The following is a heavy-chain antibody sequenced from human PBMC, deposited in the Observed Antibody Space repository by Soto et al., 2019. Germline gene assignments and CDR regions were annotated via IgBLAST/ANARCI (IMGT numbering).Heavy chain of an antibody. D-gene: IGHD3-10*01. CDR3: AKQRADYGSGADIFCFES. V-gene: IGHV3-23*01. CDR2: LSGSGGTT. J-gene: IGHJ5*01. Sequence: SLRLSSTVSVVTLSNYAMNWVRQAPVKGLEWVSSLSGSGGTTYYADSVKGRFIISRDNSKNTLYLLMNSLRAEDTALYYCAKQRADYGSGADIFCFESCGQGAPLTVSS. CDR1: VVTLSNYA.